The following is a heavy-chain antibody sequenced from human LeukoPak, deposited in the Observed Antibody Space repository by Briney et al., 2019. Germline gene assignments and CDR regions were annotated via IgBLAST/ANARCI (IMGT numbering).Heavy chain of an antibody. CDR2: ISGSGGST. CDR1: GFTFSSDA. V-gene: IGHV3-23*01. J-gene: IGHJ5*02. D-gene: IGHD2-2*01. CDR3: AKDPWDIVVSWFDP. Sequence: GGSLRLSCAASGFTFSSDAMSWVRQAPGKGLEWVSAISGSGGSTYYADSVKGRFTISRDNSKNTLYLQMNSLRAEDTAVYYCAKDPWDIVVSWFDPWGQGTLVTVSS.